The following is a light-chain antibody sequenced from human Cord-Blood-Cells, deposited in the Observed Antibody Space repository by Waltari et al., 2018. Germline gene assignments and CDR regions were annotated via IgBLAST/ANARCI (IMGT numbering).Light chain of an antibody. CDR1: SSDAGRFNL. CDR3: CSYAGSSTWV. CDR2: EGS. J-gene: IGLJ3*02. V-gene: IGLV2-23*01. Sequence: QSALTQPASVSGSPGQSITISCPGTSSDAGRFNLLSWYQQHPGKAPKLMIYEGSKRPSGVSNRFSGSKSGNTASLTISGLQAEDEADYYCCSYAGSSTWVFGGGTKLTVL.